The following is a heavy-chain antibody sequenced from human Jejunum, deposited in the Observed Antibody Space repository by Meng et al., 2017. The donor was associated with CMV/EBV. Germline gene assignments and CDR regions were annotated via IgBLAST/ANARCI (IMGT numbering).Heavy chain of an antibody. J-gene: IGHJ4*02. CDR2: VKSASAGGAA. CDR3: TTGWDQYFDF. CDR1: DFTLNGAW. D-gene: IGHD1-26*01. Sequence: EVQLVESGGGLVKPGGSLRLSCVASDFTLNGAWMNSVRQAPGKGLEWVGRVKSASAGGAADAAAPVKGRFTVSRDDSRKTVHLQMDNLKIEDTAVYYCTTGWDQYFDFWGQGALVTVSS. V-gene: IGHV3-15*07.